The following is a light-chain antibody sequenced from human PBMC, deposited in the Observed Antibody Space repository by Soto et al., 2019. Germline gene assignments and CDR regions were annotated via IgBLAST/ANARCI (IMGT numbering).Light chain of an antibody. CDR2: DNN. CDR3: AAWDDSLNGLV. J-gene: IGLJ2*01. CDR1: SSNIGSNN. V-gene: IGLV1-44*01. Sequence: QLVLTQPPSASGTPGQRVTISCSGSSSNIGSNNVNWYQQVPGTAPKLLIYDNNQWPSGVPDRFSGSKSGTSASLAISGLQSEDEADYYCAAWDDSLNGLVFGGGTQLTVL.